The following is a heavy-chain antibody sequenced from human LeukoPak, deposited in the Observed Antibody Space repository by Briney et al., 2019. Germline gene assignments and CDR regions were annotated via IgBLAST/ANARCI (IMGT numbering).Heavy chain of an antibody. V-gene: IGHV1-18*01. CDR3: ARVGYISPRGWFDP. Sequence: ASVKVSCKASGYTFTSYGISWVRQAPGQGLEWMGWISAYNGNTIYAQKLQGRVTMTTDTSTSTAYMELRSLRSDDTAVYYCARVGYISPRGWFDPWGQGTLVTVSS. J-gene: IGHJ5*02. CDR1: GYTFTSYG. D-gene: IGHD5-18*01. CDR2: ISAYNGNT.